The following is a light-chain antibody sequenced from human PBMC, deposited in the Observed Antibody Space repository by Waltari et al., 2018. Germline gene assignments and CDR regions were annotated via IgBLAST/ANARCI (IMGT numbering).Light chain of an antibody. J-gene: IGLJ1*01. V-gene: IGLV1-51*01. CDR3: GAWDSSLSIYV. CDR1: GPNIGHYY. CDR2: DNG. Sequence: QSVLTQPPSVSAAPGQTVTLSCSGSGPNIGHYYVSWYHQHPGTAPKLLIYDNGRRPSGIPDRFSGSKSGTSATLGITGLQTGDEADYYCGAWDSSLSIYVFGAGTKVTVL.